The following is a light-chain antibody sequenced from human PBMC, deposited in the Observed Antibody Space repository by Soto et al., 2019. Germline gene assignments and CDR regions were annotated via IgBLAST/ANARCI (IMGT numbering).Light chain of an antibody. CDR1: SSNVGVNY. Sequence: QSVLTHPPSVCWTPGPRVAIYCSGSSSNVGVNYVYWYQHFPGTAPKLLIHTNDQRPSGVPDRFSGSKSGTSASLAISGLRSEDEADYYCAAWDGSLSGRVFGGGTKVTVL. CDR3: AAWDGSLSGRV. J-gene: IGLJ3*02. CDR2: TND. V-gene: IGLV1-47*02.